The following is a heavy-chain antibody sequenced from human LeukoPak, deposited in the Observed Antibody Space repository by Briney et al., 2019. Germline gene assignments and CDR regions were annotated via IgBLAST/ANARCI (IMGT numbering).Heavy chain of an antibody. CDR3: ARGGRRDGYRDY. CDR1: GGSISSGSYY. CDR2: IYISGST. V-gene: IGHV4-61*02. J-gene: IGHJ4*02. Sequence: SETLSLTCTVSGGSISSGSYYWSWIRQPAGKGLEWIGRIYISGSTKYNPSLKSRVTMSVDTSKNQFSLKLSSVTAADTAVYYCARGGRRDGYRDYWGQGTLVTVSS. D-gene: IGHD5-24*01.